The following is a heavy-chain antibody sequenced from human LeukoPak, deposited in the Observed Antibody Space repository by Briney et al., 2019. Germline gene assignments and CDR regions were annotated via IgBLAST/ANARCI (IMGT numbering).Heavy chain of an antibody. D-gene: IGHD6-19*01. CDR3: ARDDQPWLVRIPFDY. V-gene: IGHV3-53*05. Sequence: GGSLRLSCAASGFTVSSNYMSWVRQAPGKGLEWVSVIYSGGSTYYADSVKGRFTISRDNSKNTLYLQMNSLRAEDTAVYYCARDDQPWLVRIPFDYWGQGTLVTVSS. CDR2: IYSGGST. J-gene: IGHJ4*02. CDR1: GFTVSSNY.